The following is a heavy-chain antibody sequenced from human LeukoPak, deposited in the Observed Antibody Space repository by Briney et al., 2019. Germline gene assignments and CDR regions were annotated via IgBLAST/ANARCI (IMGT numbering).Heavy chain of an antibody. CDR1: GDSISIHY. D-gene: IGHD5-18*01. CDR2: IDHTGST. V-gene: IGHV4-59*11. J-gene: IGHJ4*02. Sequence: SETLSLTCSVAGDSISIHYWSWIRQPPGKGLEWIGYIDHTGSTNYNPSLKSRVTISVDTSKNQFSLKLSSVTAADTAVYYCARAAMVKSLDYWGQGTLVTVSS. CDR3: ARAAMVKSLDY.